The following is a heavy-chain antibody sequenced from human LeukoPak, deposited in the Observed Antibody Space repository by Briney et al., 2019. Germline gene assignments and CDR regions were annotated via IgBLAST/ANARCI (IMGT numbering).Heavy chain of an antibody. Sequence: SETLSLTCTVSGGSISSSSYYWGLIRQPPGKGLEWIGSIYYSGSTYYNPSLKSRVTISVDTSKNQFSLKLSSVTAADTAVYYCASSWGQQLYFQHWGQGTLVTVSS. CDR2: IYYSGST. CDR1: GGSISSSSYY. J-gene: IGHJ1*01. V-gene: IGHV4-39*01. CDR3: ASSWGQQLYFQH. D-gene: IGHD6-13*01.